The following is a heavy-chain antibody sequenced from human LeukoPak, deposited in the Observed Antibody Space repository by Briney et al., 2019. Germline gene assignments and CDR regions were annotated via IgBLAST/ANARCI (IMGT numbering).Heavy chain of an antibody. V-gene: IGHV3-23*01. Sequence: PARGSLRLSCAASGFTISSYAMYWVRQAPGKGLEWVSGISGSGGSTYYADSVKGRFTISRDNSKNTLYLQMNSLGAEDTAVYYCAKGPGLRGVTTYFDYWGQGTLVTVSS. J-gene: IGHJ4*02. CDR3: AKGPGLRGVTTYFDY. CDR2: ISGSGGST. CDR1: GFTISSYA. D-gene: IGHD3-10*01.